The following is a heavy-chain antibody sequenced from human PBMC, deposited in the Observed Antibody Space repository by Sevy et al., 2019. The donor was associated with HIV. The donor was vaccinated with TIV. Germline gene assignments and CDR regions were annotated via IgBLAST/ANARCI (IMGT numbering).Heavy chain of an antibody. V-gene: IGHV4-59*08. Sequence: SETLSLTCTVSGGSITSLYWGWIRQPPGKGLEWIANINYNGNTNYNPSLKSRVTISLDTSKNQFSLRQSSVTAADTALYYCAGENAWGRGYSWGQGTLVTVSS. CDR1: GGSITSLY. CDR2: INYNGNT. CDR3: AGENAWGRGYS. J-gene: IGHJ4*02. D-gene: IGHD1-26*01.